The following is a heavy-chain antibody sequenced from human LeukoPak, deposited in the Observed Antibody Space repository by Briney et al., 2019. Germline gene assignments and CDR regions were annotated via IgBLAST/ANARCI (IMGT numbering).Heavy chain of an antibody. CDR2: ISGSGGST. V-gene: IGHV3-23*01. Sequence: GGSLRLSCAASGFTFSSYAMSWVRQAPGKGLEWVSSISGSGGSTYYADSVKGRFTLSRDNSKNTLYLQMNSLRAEDTAMYYCARGLGIGAFDIWGQGTMVTVYS. D-gene: IGHD7-27*01. J-gene: IGHJ3*02. CDR3: ARGLGIGAFDI. CDR1: GFTFSSYA.